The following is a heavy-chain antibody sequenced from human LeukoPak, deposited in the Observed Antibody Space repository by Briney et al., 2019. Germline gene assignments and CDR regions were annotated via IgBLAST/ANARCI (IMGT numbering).Heavy chain of an antibody. J-gene: IGHJ6*02. CDR3: ARGGYSSGWYLHTYYYYGMDV. V-gene: IGHV1-18*01. Sequence: ASVKVSCKASGYTFTSYGISWVRQASGQGLEWMGWISAYNGNTNYAQKLQGRVTMTTDTSTSTAYMELRSLRSDDTAVYYCARGGYSSGWYLHTYYYYGMDVWGQGTTVTVSS. D-gene: IGHD6-19*01. CDR2: ISAYNGNT. CDR1: GYTFTSYG.